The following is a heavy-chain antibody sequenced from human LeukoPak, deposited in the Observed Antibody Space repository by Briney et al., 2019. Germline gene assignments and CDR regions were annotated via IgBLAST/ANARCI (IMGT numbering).Heavy chain of an antibody. Sequence: GGSLRLSCAASGFTFSSYGMSWVRQAPGKGLEWVSAISGSGGSTYYADSVKGRFTISRDNSKNTLYLQMNSLRADDTAVYYCARDSGERGSGSYLIAYWGQGTLVTVSS. D-gene: IGHD3-10*01. CDR3: ARDSGERGSGSYLIAY. V-gene: IGHV3-23*01. J-gene: IGHJ4*02. CDR1: GFTFSSYG. CDR2: ISGSGGST.